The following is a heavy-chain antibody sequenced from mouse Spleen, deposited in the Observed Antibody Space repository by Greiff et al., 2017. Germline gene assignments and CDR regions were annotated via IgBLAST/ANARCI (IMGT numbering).Heavy chain of an antibody. Sequence: QVQLQQSGAELVKPGASVKISCKASGYAFSSYWMNWVKQRPEKGLEWIGQIFPGDGDTNYNGKFKGKATLTADQSSSTAYMQLSSLTSEDSAVYFCARYEGFFFAYWGQGTLVTVSA. CDR3: ARYEGFFFAY. D-gene: IGHD2-3*01. CDR1: GYAFSSYW. V-gene: IGHV1-80*01. CDR2: IFPGDGDT. J-gene: IGHJ3*01.